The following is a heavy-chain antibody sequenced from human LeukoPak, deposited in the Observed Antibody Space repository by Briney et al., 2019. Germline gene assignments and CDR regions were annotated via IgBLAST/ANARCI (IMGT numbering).Heavy chain of an antibody. Sequence: ASVKVSCKASGYTFTGYYMHWVRQAPGQGLEWMGWINPNSGGTNYAQKFQGRVTMTRDTSISTAYMELSRLRSDDTAVYYCARTRSGSGANYYYYYYMDVWGKGTTVTISS. D-gene: IGHD3-10*01. V-gene: IGHV1-2*02. CDR1: GYTFTGYY. J-gene: IGHJ6*03. CDR2: INPNSGGT. CDR3: ARTRSGSGANYYYYYYMDV.